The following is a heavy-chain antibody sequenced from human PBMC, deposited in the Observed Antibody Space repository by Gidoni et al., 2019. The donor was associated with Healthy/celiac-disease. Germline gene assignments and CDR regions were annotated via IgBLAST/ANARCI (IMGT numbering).Heavy chain of an antibody. CDR3: ALVVAATPVPFDY. D-gene: IGHD2-15*01. CDR1: GFPFSSYA. Sequence: EVQLLESGGGLVQPGGSLRLSCAASGFPFSSYAMSWVRQAPGKGLEWVSAISGSGGSTYYADSVKGRFTISRDNSKNTLYLQMNSLRAEDTAVYYCALVVAATPVPFDYWGQGTLVTVSS. CDR2: ISGSGGST. J-gene: IGHJ4*02. V-gene: IGHV3-23*01.